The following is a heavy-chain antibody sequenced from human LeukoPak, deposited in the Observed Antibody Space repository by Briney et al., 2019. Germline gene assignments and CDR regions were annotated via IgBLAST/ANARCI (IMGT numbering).Heavy chain of an antibody. D-gene: IGHD1-26*01. Sequence: ASVKVSCKASGYTFTTYAMHWVRQAPGQRLEWMGWINAGNGNTKYSQKFQARVTITRDTSASTAYMELSSLRSEDTAVYYCARVGGAPSRYYYYYYGMDVWGQGTTVTVSS. V-gene: IGHV1-3*01. CDR2: INAGNGNT. CDR3: ARVGGAPSRYYYYYYGMDV. CDR1: GYTFTTYA. J-gene: IGHJ6*02.